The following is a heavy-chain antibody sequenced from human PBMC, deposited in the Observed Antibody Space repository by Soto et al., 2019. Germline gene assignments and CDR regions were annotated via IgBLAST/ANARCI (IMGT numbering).Heavy chain of an antibody. Sequence: TQCLPWTVACCTIRHRGYCRSLIRQPTGQGLEWIGYIYYRGDTYSNPSLESRVSISVDTSKSQFSLRLTSVTAADTAVYYCVREYYSHGWFDPWGQGALVTVSS. J-gene: IGHJ5*02. CDR1: CCTIRHRGYC. CDR3: VREYYSHGWFDP. V-gene: IGHV4-30-4*08. CDR2: IYYRGDT. D-gene: IGHD3-10*01.